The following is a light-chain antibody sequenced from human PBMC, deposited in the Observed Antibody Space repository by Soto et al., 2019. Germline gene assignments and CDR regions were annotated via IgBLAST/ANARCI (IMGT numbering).Light chain of an antibody. CDR1: QTISSW. Sequence: DIQMTQSPSTLSGSVGDRFTITCRAIQTISSWLAWYQQKPGKAPKLLIYAASSLQSGVPSRFSGSGSGTDFTLTISSLQPEDVATYYCQKYNGARWTFGQGTKVDIK. CDR3: QKYNGARWT. V-gene: IGKV1-27*01. CDR2: AAS. J-gene: IGKJ1*01.